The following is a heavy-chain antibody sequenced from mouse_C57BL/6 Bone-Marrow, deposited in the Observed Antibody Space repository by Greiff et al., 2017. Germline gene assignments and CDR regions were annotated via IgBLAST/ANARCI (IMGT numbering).Heavy chain of an antibody. CDR3: ARHEEGDLLWYLWFAY. V-gene: IGHV1-62-2*01. CDR2: FYPGSGSI. D-gene: IGHD2-1*01. Sequence: QVQLKQSGAELVKPGASVKLSCKASGYTFTEYTIHWVKQRSGQGLEWIGWFYPGSGSIKYNEKFKDKATLTADKSSSTVYMELSRLTSEDSAVYFCARHEEGDLLWYLWFAYWGQGTLVTVSA. CDR1: GYTFTEYT. J-gene: IGHJ3*01.